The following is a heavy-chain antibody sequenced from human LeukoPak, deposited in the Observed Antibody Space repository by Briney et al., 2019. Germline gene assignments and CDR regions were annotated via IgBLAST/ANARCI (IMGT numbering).Heavy chain of an antibody. CDR3: AKDMVTTKYNWFDP. Sequence: HPGGSLRLSCAASGFIFSSYGMHWVRQAPGKGLEWVAFIRDGGSNKYYADSVKGRFTISRDNSKNTLYLQMNSLRAEDTAVYYCAKDMVTTKYNWFDPWGQGTLVTVSS. V-gene: IGHV3-30*02. D-gene: IGHD4-17*01. CDR2: IRDGGSNK. CDR1: GFIFSSYG. J-gene: IGHJ5*02.